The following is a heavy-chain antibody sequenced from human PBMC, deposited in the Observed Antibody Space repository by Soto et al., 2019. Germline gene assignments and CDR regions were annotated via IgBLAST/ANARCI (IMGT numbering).Heavy chain of an antibody. Sequence: QVQLVESGGGVVQPGRSLRLSCAASGFTFSSYGMHWVRQAPGKGLEWVAVISYDGSNKYYADSVKGRFTISRDNSKNTLYLQMNSLRAEDTAVYYCARWSGYYAFDIWGQGTMVTVSS. CDR3: ARWSGYYAFDI. CDR2: ISYDGSNK. D-gene: IGHD3-3*01. V-gene: IGHV3-30*03. CDR1: GFTFSSYG. J-gene: IGHJ3*02.